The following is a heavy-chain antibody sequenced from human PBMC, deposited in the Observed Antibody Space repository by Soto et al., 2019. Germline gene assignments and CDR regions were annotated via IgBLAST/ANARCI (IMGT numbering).Heavy chain of an antibody. Sequence: SETLSLTCAVYGGSFSGYYWSWIRQPPGKGLEWIGEINHSGSTNYNPSLKSRVTISVDTSKNQFSLKLSSVTAADTAVYYCARVGYCSGGSCCQPVDYWGQGTLVTVSS. J-gene: IGHJ4*02. CDR2: INHSGST. CDR3: ARVGYCSGGSCCQPVDY. V-gene: IGHV4-34*01. CDR1: GGSFSGYY. D-gene: IGHD2-15*01.